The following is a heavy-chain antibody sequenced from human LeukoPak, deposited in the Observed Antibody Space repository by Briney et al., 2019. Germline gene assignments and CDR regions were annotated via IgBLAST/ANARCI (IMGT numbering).Heavy chain of an antibody. V-gene: IGHV4-34*01. D-gene: IGHD5-18*01. J-gene: IGHJ5*02. CDR3: ARGNVDTAMINWFDP. CDR2: INHSGST. CDR1: GGSISSYY. Sequence: TSETLSLTCTVSGGSISSYYWSWIRQPPGKGLEWIGEINHSGSTNYNPSLKSRVTISVDTSKNQFSLKLSSVTAADTAVYYCARGNVDTAMINWFDPWGQGTLVTVSS.